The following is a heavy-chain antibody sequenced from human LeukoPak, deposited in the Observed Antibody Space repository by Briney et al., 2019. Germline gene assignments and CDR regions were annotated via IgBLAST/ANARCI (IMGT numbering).Heavy chain of an antibody. V-gene: IGHV4-30-2*01. CDR2: IYHSGST. Sequence: SETLSLTCAASGGSISSGGYSWSWIRQPPGKGLEWIGYIYHSGSTYYNPSLKSRVTISVDRSKNQFSLKLSSVTAADTAVYYCARVSYYYYGMDVWGQGTTVTVSS. CDR1: GGSISSGGYS. CDR3: ARVSYYYYGMDV. J-gene: IGHJ6*02.